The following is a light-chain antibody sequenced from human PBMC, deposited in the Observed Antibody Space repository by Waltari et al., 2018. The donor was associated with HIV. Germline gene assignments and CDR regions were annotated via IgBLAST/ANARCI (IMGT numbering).Light chain of an antibody. CDR1: SGSIADSF. CDR2: EHD. Sequence: FMLTQPHSVSESPGKTVTISCPRSSGSIADSFVQWYQQRPGSSPTTVIYEHDQRPSGVPDRFSGSIDISSNSASLIISGLKTEDEAEYFCQSFDRHTEVVFGGGTKLTVL. J-gene: IGLJ2*01. V-gene: IGLV6-57*01. CDR3: QSFDRHTEVV.